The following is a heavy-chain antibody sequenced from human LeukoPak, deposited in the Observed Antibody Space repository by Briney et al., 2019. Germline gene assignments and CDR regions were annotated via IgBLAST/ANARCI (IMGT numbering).Heavy chain of an antibody. V-gene: IGHV3-9*01. CDR3: ARAPMRWLQLDY. CDR2: ISWNSGNI. D-gene: IGHD5-24*01. Sequence: GRSLRLSCAASGFTFDDYVMLWVRQAPGKGLEWVSIISWNSGNIDYVDSVEGRFTISRDNAKNSLYLQMNSLRAEDTAVYYCARAPMRWLQLDYWGQGTLVTVSS. CDR1: GFTFDDYV. J-gene: IGHJ4*02.